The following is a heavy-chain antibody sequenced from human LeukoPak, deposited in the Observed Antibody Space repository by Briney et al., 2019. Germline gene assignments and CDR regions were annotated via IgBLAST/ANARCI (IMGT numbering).Heavy chain of an antibody. CDR1: GGSISSGGYY. CDR3: ARVKDRIAAAGTGDY. V-gene: IGHV4-30-2*01. Sequence: SETLSLTCTVSGGSISSGGYYWSWIRQPPGKGLEWIGYIYHSGSTYYNPARKSRVTISVDRSKNQFSLKLSSVTAADTAVYYCARVKDRIAAAGTGDYWGQGTLVTVSS. D-gene: IGHD6-13*01. CDR2: IYHSGST. J-gene: IGHJ4*02.